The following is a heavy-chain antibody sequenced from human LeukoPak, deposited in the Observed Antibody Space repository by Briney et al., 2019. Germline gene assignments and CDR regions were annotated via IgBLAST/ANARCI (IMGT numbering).Heavy chain of an antibody. V-gene: IGHV3-20*04. CDR2: INWNGGST. CDR1: GFTFDDHG. D-gene: IGHD3-22*01. Sequence: PGGSLRLSCAASGFTFDDHGMSWVRQAPGKGLEWVSGINWNGGSTDYADSVRGRFTISRDNAKNSLYLQMYNLRAEDTALYYCARSGDSSGYYPYWGQGTLVTVSS. J-gene: IGHJ4*02. CDR3: ARSGDSSGYYPY.